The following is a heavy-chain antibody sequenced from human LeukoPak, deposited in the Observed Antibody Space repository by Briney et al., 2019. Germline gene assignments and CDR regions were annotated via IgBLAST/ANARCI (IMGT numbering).Heavy chain of an antibody. CDR1: GGSFSGYY. CDR2: INHSGST. V-gene: IGHV4-34*01. Sequence: SETLSLTCAVYGGSFSGYYWSWIRQPPGKGLEWIGEINHSGSTNYNPSLKSRVTISVDTSKNQFSLKLSSVTAADTAVHYCARVTVTITDYWGQGTLVTVSS. CDR3: ARVTVTITDY. D-gene: IGHD4-11*01. J-gene: IGHJ4*02.